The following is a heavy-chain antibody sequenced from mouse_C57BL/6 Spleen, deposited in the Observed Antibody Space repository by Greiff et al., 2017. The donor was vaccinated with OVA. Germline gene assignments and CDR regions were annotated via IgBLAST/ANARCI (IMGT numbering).Heavy chain of an antibody. V-gene: IGHV5-17*01. CDR1: GFTFSDYG. CDR2: ISSGSSTI. Sequence: EVQRVESGGGLVKPGGSLKLSCAASGFTFSDYGMHWVRQAPEKGLEWVAYISSGSSTIYYADTVKGRFTISRDNAKNTLFLQMTSLRSEDTAMYYCARRPEDYAMDYWGQGTSVTVSS. J-gene: IGHJ4*01. CDR3: ARRPEDYAMDY.